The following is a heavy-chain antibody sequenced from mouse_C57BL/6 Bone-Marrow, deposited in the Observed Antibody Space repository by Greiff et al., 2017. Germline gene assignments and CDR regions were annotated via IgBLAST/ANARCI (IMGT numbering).Heavy chain of an antibody. CDR2: IYPGDGDT. Sequence: VQRVESGPELVKPGASVKISCKASGYAFSSSWMNWVKQRPGKGLEWIGRIYPGDGDTKYNGKFKGKATLTADKSSSTAYMQLSSLTSEDSAVYFCARYDYDRYYYAMDYWGQGTSVTVSS. CDR3: ARYDYDRYYYAMDY. CDR1: GYAFSSSW. J-gene: IGHJ4*01. V-gene: IGHV1-82*01. D-gene: IGHD2-4*01.